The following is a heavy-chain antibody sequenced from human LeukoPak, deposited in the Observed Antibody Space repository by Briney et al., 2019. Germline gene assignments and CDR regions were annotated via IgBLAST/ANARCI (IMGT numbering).Heavy chain of an antibody. J-gene: IGHJ4*02. D-gene: IGHD3-22*01. V-gene: IGHV3-23*01. Sequence: QTGGSLRLSCAASGFTFSSYAMTWVRQGPGKGLEWVSAISASGGNSYYADSVKGRFTTFRDNSQKTLFLQMNSLRAEDTAVYYCAKGDYDRSGTFDCWGQGTLVTVSS. CDR3: AKGDYDRSGTFDC. CDR2: ISASGGNS. CDR1: GFTFSSYA.